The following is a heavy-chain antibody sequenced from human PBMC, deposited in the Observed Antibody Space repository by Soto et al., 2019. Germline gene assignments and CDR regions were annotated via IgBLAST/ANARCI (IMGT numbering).Heavy chain of an antibody. CDR2: INHSGST. J-gene: IGHJ4*02. D-gene: IGHD3-22*01. CDR1: GGCFSSYY. CDR3: ARGRRYHYDSSGYLNDY. V-gene: IGHV4-34*01. Sequence: PSETLSLTCAVYGGCFSSYYWLWIRQPPGKGLEWIGEINHSGSTNYNPSLKSRVTISVDTSKNQFSLKLSSVTAADTAVYYCARGRRYHYDSSGYLNDYWGQGTLVTVSS.